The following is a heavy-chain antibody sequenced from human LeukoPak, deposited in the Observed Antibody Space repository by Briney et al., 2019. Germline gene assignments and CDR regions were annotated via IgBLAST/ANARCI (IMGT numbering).Heavy chain of an antibody. Sequence: PSETLSLTCAVYGWSFNHYYWNWIRQPPGKGLEWIGEINARGDTNYNPSLKSRVTISVDTSKKQFSLRLTSMIAADTALYYCARGQVPAARGYNWIDPWGQGTLVTVSS. CDR1: GWSFNHYY. CDR2: INARGDT. D-gene: IGHD2-2*01. V-gene: IGHV4-34*01. J-gene: IGHJ5*02. CDR3: ARGQVPAARGYNWIDP.